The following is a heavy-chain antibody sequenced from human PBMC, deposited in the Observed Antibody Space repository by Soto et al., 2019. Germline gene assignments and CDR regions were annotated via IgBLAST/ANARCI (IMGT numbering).Heavy chain of an antibody. CDR2: MSPNGNNQ. Sequence: GGSLRRSCAASGFTFSSYGMHWVRQAPGKGLEWVAVMSPNGNNQYYADSVKGRFTISRDTSKSTLYLQMTSLRPDDTAVYYCATGANFYYDTSRYWGQGTLVTVSS. J-gene: IGHJ4*02. CDR1: GFTFSSYG. V-gene: IGHV3-30*19. CDR3: ATGANFYYDTSRY. D-gene: IGHD3-22*01.